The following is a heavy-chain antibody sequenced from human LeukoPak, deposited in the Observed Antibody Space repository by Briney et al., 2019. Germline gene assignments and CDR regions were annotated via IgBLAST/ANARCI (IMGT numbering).Heavy chain of an antibody. CDR1: GYTFTGYY. CDR2: INPNSGGT. J-gene: IGHJ6*02. V-gene: IGHV1-2*02. CDR3: ARARPGGLRDYYYYGMDV. D-gene: IGHD2-21*02. Sequence: ASVKVSCKAPGYTFTGYYMHWVRQAPGQGLEWMGWINPNSGGTNYAQKFQGRVTMTRDTSISTAYMELSRLRSDDTAVYYCARARPGGLRDYYYYGMDVWGQGATVTVSS.